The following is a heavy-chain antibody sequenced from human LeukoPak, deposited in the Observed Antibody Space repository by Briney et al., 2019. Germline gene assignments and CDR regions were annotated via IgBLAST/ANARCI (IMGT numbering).Heavy chain of an antibody. CDR1: GFTFTSDA. CDR2: TVSRGTT. Sequence: GGSLRLSCVASGFTFTSDAMNWVRQAPGKGLEWVSSTVSRGTTQYADSVKGRFTVSRDTSKNTLYLQMNSLRADDTAVYYCAKCSTSAYTTGWCNWIDPWGQGTLVTVSS. D-gene: IGHD6-19*01. J-gene: IGHJ5*02. CDR3: AKCSTSAYTTGWCNWIDP. V-gene: IGHV3-23*01.